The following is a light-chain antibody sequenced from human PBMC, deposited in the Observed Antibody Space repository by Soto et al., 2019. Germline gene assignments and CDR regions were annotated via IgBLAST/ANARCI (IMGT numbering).Light chain of an antibody. CDR2: DVS. CDR1: SSDVGGYSY. CDR3: SSYTSSSTEI. V-gene: IGLV2-14*01. J-gene: IGLJ2*01. Sequence: QSVLAQPASVSGSPGQSITISCTGTSSDVGGYSYVSWYQQHPGEAPKLMIYDVSHRPSGVSNRFSGSKTGNTASLTTSGRQAEDEADYYCSSYTSSSTEIFGGGTKLTVL.